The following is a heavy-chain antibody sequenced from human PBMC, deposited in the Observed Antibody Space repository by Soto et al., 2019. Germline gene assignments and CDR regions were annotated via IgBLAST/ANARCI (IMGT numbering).Heavy chain of an antibody. J-gene: IGHJ5*02. CDR3: AREDYYGSGSYYWFDP. CDR1: GGTFSSYA. V-gene: IGHV1-69*01. CDR2: SIPIFGTA. D-gene: IGHD3-10*01. Sequence: QVQLVQSGAEVKKPGSSVKVSCKASGGTFSSYAISWVRQAPGQGLEWMGGSIPIFGTANYAQKFQGRVTITADESTSTAYMELSSLRSEDTAVYYCAREDYYGSGSYYWFDPWGQGTLVTVSS.